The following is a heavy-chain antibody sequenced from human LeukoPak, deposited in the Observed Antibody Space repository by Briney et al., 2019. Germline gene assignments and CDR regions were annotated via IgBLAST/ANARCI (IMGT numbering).Heavy chain of an antibody. Sequence: PSGGSLRLSCAASGFTFSSYAMHWVRQAPGKGLEWVAVISYDGSNKYYADSVKGRFTISRDISTDTLWLQMDSLRTEDTAVYYCASGSYPDYWGQGTLVTVSS. V-gene: IGHV3-30-3*01. D-gene: IGHD1-26*01. CDR1: GFTFSSYA. CDR2: ISYDGSNK. J-gene: IGHJ4*02. CDR3: ASGSYPDY.